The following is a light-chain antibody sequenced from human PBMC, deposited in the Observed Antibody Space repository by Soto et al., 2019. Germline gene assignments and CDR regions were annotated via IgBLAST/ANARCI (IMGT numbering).Light chain of an antibody. V-gene: IGLV2-8*01. CDR1: GSDIGAYNF. CDR2: GVT. J-gene: IGLJ3*02. CDR3: YSYAGRNIWV. Sequence: QSVLTQPPAVSAAPGQKVTISCTGSGSDIGAYNFVSWYQQHPGKAPKLMIFGVTERPSGVPDRFSGSKSGNTASLTVSGLQADDEAVYYCYSYAGRNIWVFGGGTKLTVL.